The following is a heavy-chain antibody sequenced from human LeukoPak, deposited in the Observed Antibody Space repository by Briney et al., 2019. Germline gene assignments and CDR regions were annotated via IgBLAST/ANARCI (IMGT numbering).Heavy chain of an antibody. J-gene: IGHJ4*02. CDR3: ARADTAMASHYDY. Sequence: ASVKVSCKASGYTFTSYDIHWVRQATGQGLEWMGWMNPNSGNTGYAQKFQGRVTITRNTSISTAYMELSSLRSEDTAVYYCARADTAMASHYDYWGQGTLVTVSS. V-gene: IGHV1-8*03. CDR2: MNPNSGNT. CDR1: GYTFTSYD. D-gene: IGHD5-18*01.